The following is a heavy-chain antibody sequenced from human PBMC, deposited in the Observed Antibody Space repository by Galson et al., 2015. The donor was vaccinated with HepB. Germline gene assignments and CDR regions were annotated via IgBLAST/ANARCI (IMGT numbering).Heavy chain of an antibody. J-gene: IGHJ3*02. D-gene: IGHD3-22*01. CDR2: ISGSGGST. Sequence: SLRLSCAASGFTFSSYAMSWVRQAPGKGLEWVSAISGSGGSTYYADSVKGRFTISRDNSKNTLYLQMNSLRAEDTAVYYCAKGGTYYYDSSGYPSPFDIWGQGTMVTVSS. CDR1: GFTFSSYA. V-gene: IGHV3-23*01. CDR3: AKGGTYYYDSSGYPSPFDI.